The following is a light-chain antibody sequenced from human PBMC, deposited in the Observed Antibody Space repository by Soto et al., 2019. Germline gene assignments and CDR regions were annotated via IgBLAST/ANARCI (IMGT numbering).Light chain of an antibody. J-gene: IGKJ1*01. CDR1: QTVGY. CDR3: QQRSTWPWT. Sequence: EIVLTQSPATLSLSPGERATLSCRASQTVGYLAWYQQKPGQAPRLLIYDASRRATGIPARFSGSGSGTDFTRTVSSLEPEYFAVYYGQQRSTWPWTFGQGIKVEIK. CDR2: DAS. V-gene: IGKV3-11*01.